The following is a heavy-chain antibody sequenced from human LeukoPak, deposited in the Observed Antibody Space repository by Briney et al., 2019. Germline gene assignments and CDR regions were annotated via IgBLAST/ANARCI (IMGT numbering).Heavy chain of an antibody. CDR1: GFTFRNYY. J-gene: IGHJ4*02. D-gene: IGHD6-19*01. Sequence: GGSLRLSCAASGFTFRNYYISWIRQAPGKGLDWVSYTSSRSDYTNYADSVKGRSTISRENAKNSLYLQMNSMRVEDTAVYSCARCQYNSSPAFWGQGTLVTVSS. V-gene: IGHV3-11*03. CDR3: ARCQYNSSPAF. CDR2: TSSRSDYT.